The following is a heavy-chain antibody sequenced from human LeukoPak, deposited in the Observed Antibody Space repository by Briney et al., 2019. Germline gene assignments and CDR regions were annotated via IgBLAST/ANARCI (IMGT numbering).Heavy chain of an antibody. Sequence: GESLKISCKGSGYSFTNYWIDWVRQMPGKGLEWMGIVYPGDSDTRYSPSFQGQVPISADKSISTAYLQWSSLKASDTAMYYCARRPAAYYGSGSSPFSFDYWGQGTLVTVSS. V-gene: IGHV5-51*01. D-gene: IGHD3-10*01. J-gene: IGHJ4*02. CDR1: GYSFTNYW. CDR3: ARRPAAYYGSGSSPFSFDY. CDR2: VYPGDSDT.